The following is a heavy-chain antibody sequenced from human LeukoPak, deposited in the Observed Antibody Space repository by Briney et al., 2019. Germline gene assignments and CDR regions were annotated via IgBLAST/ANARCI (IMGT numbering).Heavy chain of an antibody. J-gene: IGHJ4*02. Sequence: GGSLRLSCAASGFTFSSYWMSWVRQAPGKGLEWVATIKQDGSERYYADSVKGRFTISRDNSKNTLHLQMNSLTAEDTAMYYCAKATGTLGNWGQGTLVTVSS. CDR2: IKQDGSER. CDR3: AKATGTLGN. D-gene: IGHD1-1*01. CDR1: GFTFSSYW. V-gene: IGHV3-7*03.